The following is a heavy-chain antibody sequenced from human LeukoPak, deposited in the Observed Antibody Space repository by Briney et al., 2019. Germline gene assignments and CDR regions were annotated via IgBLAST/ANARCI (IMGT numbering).Heavy chain of an antibody. D-gene: IGHD3-10*01. V-gene: IGHV1-18*01. Sequence: SVKVSCKTSGYSFTSYGISWVRQAPGQGLEWLGWISGYNGRTDYSQKLQGRVTMTTDTSTGTAYMELRSLTSDDTAMYYCARDIGVSQFDYWGQGTLVTVSS. CDR3: ARDIGVSQFDY. CDR2: ISGYNGRT. J-gene: IGHJ4*02. CDR1: GYSFTSYG.